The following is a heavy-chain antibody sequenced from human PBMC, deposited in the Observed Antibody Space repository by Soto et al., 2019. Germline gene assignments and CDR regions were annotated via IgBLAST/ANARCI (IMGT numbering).Heavy chain of an antibody. V-gene: IGHV3-7*01. CDR2: IKQDGSEK. Sequence: EVQLVESGGGLVQPGGSLRLSCAASGFTFNNYWMSWVRQAQGKGLEWVANIKQDGSEKYYVDSVKGRFTISRDNAKNSLYLQMNSLRAEDTAVYYCAKNNRYCSSTNCFVFDYWGQGTLVTVSS. J-gene: IGHJ4*02. CDR1: GFTFNNYW. D-gene: IGHD2-2*01. CDR3: AKNNRYCSSTNCFVFDY.